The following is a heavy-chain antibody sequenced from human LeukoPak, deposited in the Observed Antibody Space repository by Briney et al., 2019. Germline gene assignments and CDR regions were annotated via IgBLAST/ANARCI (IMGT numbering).Heavy chain of an antibody. Sequence: GGSLRLSCAASGFTFSSYGMHWVRQAPGKGLEWVAVIWYDGSNKYYADSVKGRFTISRDNSKNTLYLQMNSLRAEDTAVYYCAKSEYQLLLYAFDIWGQGTMVTVSS. CDR3: AKSEYQLLLYAFDI. CDR2: IWYDGSNK. V-gene: IGHV3-33*06. CDR1: GFTFSSYG. D-gene: IGHD2-2*01. J-gene: IGHJ3*02.